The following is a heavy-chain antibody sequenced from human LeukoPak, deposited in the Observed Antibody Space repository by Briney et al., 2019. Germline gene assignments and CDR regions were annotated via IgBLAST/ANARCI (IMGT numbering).Heavy chain of an antibody. V-gene: IGHV4-59*08. Sequence: SETLSLTCTVSGGSISSYYWSWIRQPPGKGLEWIGYIYYSGSTNYNPSLKSRVTISVDTSKNQFSLKLSSVTAADTAVYYCARRRGYSYGYYYGMDVWGQGTTVTVSS. CDR2: IYYSGST. J-gene: IGHJ6*02. D-gene: IGHD5-18*01. CDR3: ARRRGYSYGYYYGMDV. CDR1: GGSISSYY.